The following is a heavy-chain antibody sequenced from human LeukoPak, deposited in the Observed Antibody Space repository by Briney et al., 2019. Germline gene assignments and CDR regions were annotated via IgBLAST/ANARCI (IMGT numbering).Heavy chain of an antibody. CDR1: GYTFTGYY. CDR2: INPNSGGT. CDR3: ARTVGAKTPYFQH. V-gene: IGHV1-2*06. D-gene: IGHD1-26*01. Sequence: ASVKVSCKASGYTFTGYYMHWVRQAPGQGLEWMGRINPNSGGTTYAQKFQGRVTMTRDTSTSTVYMELSSLRSEDTAVYYCARTVGAKTPYFQHWGQGTLVTVSS. J-gene: IGHJ1*01.